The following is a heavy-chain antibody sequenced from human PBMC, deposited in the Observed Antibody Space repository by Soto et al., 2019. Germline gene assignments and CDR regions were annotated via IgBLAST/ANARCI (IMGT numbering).Heavy chain of an antibody. CDR3: ARDYYGDYGPPYYFDY. CDR2: INAGNGNT. Sequence: GPSVKVSCKASGYTFTSYAMHWVRQAPGQRLEWMGWINAGNGNTKYSQKFQGRVTITRDTSASTAYMELSSLRSEDTAVYYCARDYYGDYGPPYYFDYWGQGTLVTVSS. V-gene: IGHV1-3*01. D-gene: IGHD4-17*01. J-gene: IGHJ4*02. CDR1: GYTFTSYA.